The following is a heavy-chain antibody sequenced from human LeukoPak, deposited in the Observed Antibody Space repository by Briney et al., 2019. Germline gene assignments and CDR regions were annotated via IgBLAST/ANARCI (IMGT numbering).Heavy chain of an antibody. D-gene: IGHD6-19*01. Sequence: GGSPRLSCAASGFTFSSYSMNWVRQAPGKGLEWVSSISSSSSYIYYADSVEGRFTISRDNAKNSLYLQMNSLRAEDTAVYYCARDRPPYIAVAGTFDYWGQGTLVTVSS. CDR3: ARDRPPYIAVAGTFDY. J-gene: IGHJ4*02. V-gene: IGHV3-21*01. CDR2: ISSSSSYI. CDR1: GFTFSSYS.